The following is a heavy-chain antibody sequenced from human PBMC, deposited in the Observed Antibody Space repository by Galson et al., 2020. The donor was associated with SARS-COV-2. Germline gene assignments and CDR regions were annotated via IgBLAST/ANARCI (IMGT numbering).Heavy chain of an antibody. CDR2: ISSSGSTI. Sequence: GGSLRLSCAASGFTFSDYYMSWIRQAPGKGLEWVSYISSSGSTIYYADSVKGRFTISRDNAKNSLYLQMNNLRAEDTAVYYCARAGGPPYYYYYMDVWGKGTTVTVSS. V-gene: IGHV3-11*01. CDR3: ARAGGPPYYYYYMDV. J-gene: IGHJ6*03. D-gene: IGHD3-10*01. CDR1: GFTFSDYY.